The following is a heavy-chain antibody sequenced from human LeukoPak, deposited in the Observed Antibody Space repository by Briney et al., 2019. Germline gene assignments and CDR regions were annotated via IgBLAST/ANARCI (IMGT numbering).Heavy chain of an antibody. V-gene: IGHV3-11*05. J-gene: IGHJ4*02. Sequence: PGGSLRLSCAASGFTFSDFYMNWIRQAPGKGLEWVAYMSSSSSYTKYADSVKGRFTISRDNAKNSLSLQMNSLRAEDTAVYYCARDQGSGWYRAIDYWGQGTLVTVSS. D-gene: IGHD6-19*01. CDR3: ARDQGSGWYRAIDY. CDR1: GFTFSDFY. CDR2: MSSSSSYT.